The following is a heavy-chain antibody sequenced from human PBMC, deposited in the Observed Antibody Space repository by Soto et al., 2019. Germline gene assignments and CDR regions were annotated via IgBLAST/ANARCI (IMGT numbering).Heavy chain of an antibody. CDR3: ARPLWRDDYNWGYFDL. CDR1: GFTFSSYA. Sequence: QVQLVESGGGVVQPGRSLRLSCAASGFTFSSYAMHWVRQAPGKGLEWGAVISYDGSNKYYADSVKGRFTISRANXKXXLYLQMNSLRAEDTAVYYCARPLWRDDYNWGYFDLWGRGTLVTVSS. J-gene: IGHJ2*01. V-gene: IGHV3-30-3*01. D-gene: IGHD4-4*01. CDR2: ISYDGSNK.